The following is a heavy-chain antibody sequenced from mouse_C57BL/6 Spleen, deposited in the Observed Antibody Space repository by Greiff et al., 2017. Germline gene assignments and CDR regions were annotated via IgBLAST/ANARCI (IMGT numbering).Heavy chain of an antibody. V-gene: IGHV1-82*01. D-gene: IGHD1-1*01. CDR2: IYPGDGDT. Sequence: VQLQQSGPELVKPGASVKISCKASGYAFSSSWMNWVKQRPGKGLEWIGRIYPGDGDTNYNGKFKGKATLTADKSSSTAYMQLSSLTSEDSAVYFCALDYYGSSPYAMDYWGQGTSVTVSS. J-gene: IGHJ4*01. CDR1: GYAFSSSW. CDR3: ALDYYGSSPYAMDY.